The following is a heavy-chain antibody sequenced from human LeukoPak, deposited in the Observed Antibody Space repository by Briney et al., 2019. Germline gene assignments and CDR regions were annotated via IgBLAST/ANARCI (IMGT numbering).Heavy chain of an antibody. Sequence: PSETLSLTCTVSGGSISSSSYYWGWIRQPPGKGLEWIGSIYYSGSTYYNPSLKSRVTISVDTSKNQFSLELSSVTAADTAVYYCARGSVPLDAFDIWGQGTMVTVSS. CDR1: GGSISSSSYY. CDR3: ARGSVPLDAFDI. J-gene: IGHJ3*02. D-gene: IGHD6-6*01. CDR2: IYYSGST. V-gene: IGHV4-39*01.